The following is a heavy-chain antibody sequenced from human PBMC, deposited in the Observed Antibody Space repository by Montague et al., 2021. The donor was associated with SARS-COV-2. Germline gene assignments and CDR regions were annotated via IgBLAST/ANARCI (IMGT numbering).Heavy chain of an antibody. D-gene: IGHD3-10*01. V-gene: IGHV4-59*01. CDR1: GGSIGSYY. Sequence: SETLSLTCPVSGGSIGSYYWSWLRQPPGKGLEWIGHIHYSGSSTYSPSFKSRVTISIGTPKNQFSLKLSSVTAADTAVYYCARSLDPSGTYYLPYWGQGTLVTVSP. CDR2: IHYSGSS. J-gene: IGHJ4*02. CDR3: ARSLDPSGTYYLPY.